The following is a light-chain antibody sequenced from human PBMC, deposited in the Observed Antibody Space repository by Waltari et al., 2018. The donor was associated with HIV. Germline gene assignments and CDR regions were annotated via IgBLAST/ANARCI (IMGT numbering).Light chain of an antibody. Sequence: AIRMTQSPSSFSASTGDRVTITCRASQGISSYLAWYQQKPGKAPKLLIYSASTLQSGVPSRFSGSGSGTDFTLTISCLQSEDFATYYGQQYYAYPWTFGQGTKVESK. CDR2: SAS. CDR1: QGISSY. V-gene: IGKV1-8*01. J-gene: IGKJ1*01. CDR3: QQYYAYPWT.